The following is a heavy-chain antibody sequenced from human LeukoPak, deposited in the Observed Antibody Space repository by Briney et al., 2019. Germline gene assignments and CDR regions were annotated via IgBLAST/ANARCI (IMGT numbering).Heavy chain of an antibody. CDR1: GFTFSSYG. CDR2: IRYDGSNK. J-gene: IGHJ5*02. CDR3: AKGYYDFWSGYDNWFDP. D-gene: IGHD3-3*01. Sequence: QSGGSLRLSCAASGFTFSSYGMHWVRQAPGKGLEWVAFIRYDGSNKYYADSVKGRFTISRDNSKNTLYLQMNSLRAEDTAVYYCAKGYYDFWSGYDNWFDPWGQGTLVTVSS. V-gene: IGHV3-30*02.